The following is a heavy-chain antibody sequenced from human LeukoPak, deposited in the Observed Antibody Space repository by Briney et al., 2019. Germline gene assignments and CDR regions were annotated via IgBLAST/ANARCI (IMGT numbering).Heavy chain of an antibody. CDR2: IKPDGSQI. CDR1: GFTFSTYW. CDR3: ARDLNWGTY. Sequence: GGSLRLSCAASGFTFSTYWMTWVRQAPGKGLEWVANIKPDGSQIYYVDSVKGRFTISRDNAKNSLYLQMNSLRAEDTAVYYCARDLNWGTYWGQGTLVTVSS. J-gene: IGHJ4*02. V-gene: IGHV3-7*01. D-gene: IGHD7-27*01.